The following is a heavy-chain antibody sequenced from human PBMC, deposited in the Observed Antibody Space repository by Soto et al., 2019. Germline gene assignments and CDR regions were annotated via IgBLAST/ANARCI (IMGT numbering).Heavy chain of an antibody. V-gene: IGHV5-51*01. CDR1: GYRFTIYW. J-gene: IGHJ4*02. CDR3: ARLSATWLQSAFDY. Sequence: PGESLKIACKGSGYRFTIYWIVWVRQMPWKGLEWMGIIYPGDSDTRYSPSFQGQVTISADKSISTAYLQWSSLKASDTAMYYCARLSATWLQSAFDYWGQGTLVTVSS. D-gene: IGHD5-12*01. CDR2: IYPGDSDT.